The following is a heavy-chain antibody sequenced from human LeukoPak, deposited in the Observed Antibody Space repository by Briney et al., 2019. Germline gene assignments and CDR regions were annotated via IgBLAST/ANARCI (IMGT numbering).Heavy chain of an antibody. Sequence: GGSLRLSCAASGFTFSSYWMSWVRQGPGKGVEWVAKLKQDGREKYYVDSVKGRFTISRDNAKNSLYLQMNSLRAEDTAVYYCAREKFLEWYAVAGTFGYFDYWGQGTLVTVSS. J-gene: IGHJ4*02. V-gene: IGHV3-7*01. CDR3: AREKFLEWYAVAGTFGYFDY. D-gene: IGHD6-19*01. CDR1: GFTFSSYW. CDR2: LKQDGREK.